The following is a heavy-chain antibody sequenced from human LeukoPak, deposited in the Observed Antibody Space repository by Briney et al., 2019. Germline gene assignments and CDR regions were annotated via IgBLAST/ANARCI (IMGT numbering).Heavy chain of an antibody. Sequence: GGSLRLSCAASGFNFVNYVMSWVRQVPGKGPEWVSSVSGSGGRGATYYTDSVKGRFTISRDNSKNTVLLQMNSLRVEDTALYHCARVHYDILTGLGGTFDIWGQGTMVTVSS. D-gene: IGHD3-9*01. CDR1: GFNFVNYV. CDR2: VSGSGGRGAT. V-gene: IGHV3-23*01. J-gene: IGHJ3*02. CDR3: ARVHYDILTGLGGTFDI.